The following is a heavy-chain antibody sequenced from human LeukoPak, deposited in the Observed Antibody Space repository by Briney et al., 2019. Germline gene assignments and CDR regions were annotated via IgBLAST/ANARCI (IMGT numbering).Heavy chain of an antibody. Sequence: SETLSLTCTVSGXSISSSSYYWGWIRQPPGKGLEWIGSIYYSGSTYYNPSLKSRVTISVDTSKNQFSLKLSSVTAADTAVYYCVYSYGSNFDYWGQGTLVTVSS. D-gene: IGHD5-18*01. CDR2: IYYSGST. V-gene: IGHV4-39*01. J-gene: IGHJ4*02. CDR1: GXSISSSSYY. CDR3: VYSYGSNFDY.